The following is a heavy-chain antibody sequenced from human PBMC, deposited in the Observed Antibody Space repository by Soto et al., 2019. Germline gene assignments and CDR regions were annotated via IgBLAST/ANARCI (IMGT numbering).Heavy chain of an antibody. CDR2: IIPIPGTA. V-gene: IGHV1-69*01. D-gene: IGHD2-2*01. J-gene: IGHJ6*02. CDR3: ARSQGSSTSLEIYYYYYYGMGV. Sequence: QVQLVQSGAEVKKPGSSVKVSCKASGGTFGSYAISWVRQAPGQGLEWMGGIIPIPGTANYAQKFQGRVTIAADEYTSTAYMELSSLRSEDTAVYYCARSQGSSTSLEIYYYYYYGMGVWGQGTTVTVSS. CDR1: GGTFGSYA.